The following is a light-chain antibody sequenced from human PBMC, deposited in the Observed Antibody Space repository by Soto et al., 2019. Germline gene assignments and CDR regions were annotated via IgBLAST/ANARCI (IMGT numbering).Light chain of an antibody. CDR3: QQLNTLPFT. Sequence: DIQLTQPPSLLSASVVDRVTITCLASHDISTYLAWYQQKPGKAPKLMIYEASTLQSGVPSRFSGSGSGTEFTLTISGLLPEDFATYHCQQLNTLPFTFGQGTRLEIK. J-gene: IGKJ5*01. CDR1: HDISTY. CDR2: EAS. V-gene: IGKV1-9*01.